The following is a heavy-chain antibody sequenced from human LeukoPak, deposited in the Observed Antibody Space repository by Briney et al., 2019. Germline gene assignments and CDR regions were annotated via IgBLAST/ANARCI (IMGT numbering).Heavy chain of an antibody. V-gene: IGHV4-59*08. CDR2: IYYSGST. D-gene: IGHD6-19*01. Sequence: SETLSLTCTVSGGSISSYYWSWIRQPPGKGLEWIGYIYYSGSTNYNPSLKSRVTISVDTSKNQFSLKLSSVTAADTAVYYCATYYGSGRAFDYWGQGTLVTVSS. CDR1: GGSISSYY. J-gene: IGHJ4*02. CDR3: ATYYGSGRAFDY.